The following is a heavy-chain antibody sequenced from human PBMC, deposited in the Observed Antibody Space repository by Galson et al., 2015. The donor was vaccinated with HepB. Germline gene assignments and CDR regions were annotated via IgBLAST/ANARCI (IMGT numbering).Heavy chain of an antibody. CDR3: ATDPPYSNYADPQGGTGY. CDR2: ISSSSSTI. Sequence: SLRLSCAASGFTFSSYSMNWVRQAPGKGLEWVSYISSSSSTIYYADSVKGRFTISRDNAKNSLYLQMNSLRAEDTAVYYCATDPPYSNYADPQGGTGYWGQGTLVTVSS. V-gene: IGHV3-48*01. J-gene: IGHJ4*02. D-gene: IGHD4-11*01. CDR1: GFTFSSYS.